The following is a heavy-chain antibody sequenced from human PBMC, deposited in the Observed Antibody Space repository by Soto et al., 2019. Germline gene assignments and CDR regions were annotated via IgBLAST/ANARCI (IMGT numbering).Heavy chain of an antibody. CDR3: ARGPPSMDEFDI. V-gene: IGHV4-30-2*01. J-gene: IGHJ3*02. D-gene: IGHD2-2*03. CDR1: GGSISSGGYS. CDR2: IYHSGST. Sequence: PSETLSLTCAVSGGSISSGGYSWSWIRQPPGKGLEWIGYIYHSGSTYYNPSLKSRVTISVDTSKNQFSLKLSSVTAADTAVYYCARGPPSMDEFDIWGQGTKVTVS.